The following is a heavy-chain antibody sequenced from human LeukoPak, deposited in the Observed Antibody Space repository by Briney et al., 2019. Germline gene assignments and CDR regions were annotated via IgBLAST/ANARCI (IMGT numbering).Heavy chain of an antibody. V-gene: IGHV3-23*01. CDR3: VRCQDARHLFNWFDP. CDR2: ISGSGGST. Sequence: GGSLRLSCAASGFTFSPYSMNWVRQAPGKGLEWVSVISGSGGSTYYTDSVKGRITISRDNSKSTVSLQMNSLRVEDTAVYYCVRCQDARHLFNWFDPWGQGTLVTVSS. CDR1: GFTFSPYS. J-gene: IGHJ5*02. D-gene: IGHD2-15*01.